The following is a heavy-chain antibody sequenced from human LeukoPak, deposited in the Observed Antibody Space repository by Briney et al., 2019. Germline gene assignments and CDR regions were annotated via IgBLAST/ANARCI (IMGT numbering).Heavy chain of an antibody. CDR2: IYTSGNT. J-gene: IGHJ1*01. CDR3: ARDSSSPRVKYFQH. V-gene: IGHV4-61*09. D-gene: IGHD6-6*01. CDR1: GGSIISGTYY. Sequence: PSETLSLTCSVSGGSIISGTYYWSWIRQPAGKGLEWIGHIYTSGNTNYNPSLKSRVTISLDTSKNQFSLKLRSVTAADTAVYYCARDSSSPRVKYFQHWGQGTLVTVSS.